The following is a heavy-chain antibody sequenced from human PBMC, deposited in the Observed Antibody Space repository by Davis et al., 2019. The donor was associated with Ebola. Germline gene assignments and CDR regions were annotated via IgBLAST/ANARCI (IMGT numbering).Heavy chain of an antibody. CDR1: GGSISSYY. CDR3: ARATFYYYYSMDV. CDR2: TYYSGST. J-gene: IGHJ6*02. V-gene: IGHV4-59*01. D-gene: IGHD1-1*01. Sequence: MPSETLSLTCTVSGGSISSYYWSWIRQPPGKGLEWIGYTYYSGSTNYNPSLKSRVTISVDTSKNHFSLKLSSVTAADTAVYYCARATFYYYYSMDVWGQGTTVTVSS.